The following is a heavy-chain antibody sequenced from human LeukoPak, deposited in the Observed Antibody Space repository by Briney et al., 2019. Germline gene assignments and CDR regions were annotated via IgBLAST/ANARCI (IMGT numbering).Heavy chain of an antibody. Sequence: SETLSLTCTVSGGSISSSSYYWGWIRQPPGKGLEWIGRIYTSGSTNYNPSLKSRVTMSVDTSKNQFSLKLSSVTAADTAVYYCARVKGDYDFWSGYYPDDYYYYYYMDVWGKGTTVTVSS. V-gene: IGHV4-61*05. CDR1: GGSISSSSYY. J-gene: IGHJ6*03. CDR2: IYTSGST. CDR3: ARVKGDYDFWSGYYPDDYYYYYYMDV. D-gene: IGHD3-3*01.